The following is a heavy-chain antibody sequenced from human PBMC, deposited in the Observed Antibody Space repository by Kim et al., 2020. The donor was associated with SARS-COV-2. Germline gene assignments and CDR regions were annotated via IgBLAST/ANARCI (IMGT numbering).Heavy chain of an antibody. D-gene: IGHD5-18*01. J-gene: IGHJ6*02. V-gene: IGHV3-30*02. Sequence: SVKGRFTISRDNSKNTLYLQMNSLRAEDTAVYYCAKDGYSYGPYYGMDVWGQGTTVTVSS. CDR3: AKDGYSYGPYYGMDV.